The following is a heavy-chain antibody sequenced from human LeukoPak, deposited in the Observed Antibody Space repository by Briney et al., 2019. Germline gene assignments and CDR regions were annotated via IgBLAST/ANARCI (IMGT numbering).Heavy chain of an antibody. CDR3: AKNSRSSGYYLDY. CDR2: ISGSGGST. D-gene: IGHD3-22*01. Sequence: GGSLRLSCAASGFTFSSFAMSWVRQAPGKGLEWVSTISGSGGSTSYADSVKGRYTISRDNSKNTLYLQMNSLRAEDTALYYCAKNSRSSGYYLDYWGQGTLVTVSS. J-gene: IGHJ4*02. CDR1: GFTFSSFA. V-gene: IGHV3-23*01.